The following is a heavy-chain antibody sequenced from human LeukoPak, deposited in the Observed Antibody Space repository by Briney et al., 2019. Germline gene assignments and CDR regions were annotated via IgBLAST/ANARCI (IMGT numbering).Heavy chain of an antibody. J-gene: IGHJ4*02. V-gene: IGHV4-4*07. D-gene: IGHD6-19*01. Sequence: SETLSLTCTVSGGSISNFYWTWIRQSAERGLEWIGRIHATGSTRYNPSLESRITLSVDTSNRQLYLKLDSMTAADTAVYYCARDRGSGWAFVDSWGQGILVTVSS. CDR2: IHATGST. CDR1: GGSISNFY. CDR3: ARDRGSGWAFVDS.